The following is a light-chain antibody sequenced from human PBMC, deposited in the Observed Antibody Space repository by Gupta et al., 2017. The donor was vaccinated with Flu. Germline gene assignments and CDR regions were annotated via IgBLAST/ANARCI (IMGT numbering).Light chain of an antibody. V-gene: IGKV3-15*01. CDR3: QQYNNWHAIT. CDR2: GAS. CDR1: QSVGSN. Sequence: EIVMTQSPATLSASPGERATLSCRASQSVGSNLAWYQQKPGQAPRLLIYGASTRATAISVRFSGSGSGTEFTLTISSLQSEDLAVYICQQYNNWHAITLGGGTKVEIK. J-gene: IGKJ4*01.